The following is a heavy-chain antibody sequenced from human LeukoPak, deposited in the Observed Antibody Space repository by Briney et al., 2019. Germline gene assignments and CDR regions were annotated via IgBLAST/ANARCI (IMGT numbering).Heavy chain of an antibody. D-gene: IGHD4-23*01. Sequence: GGSLRLSCAASGFSLSSYWMSWVRQAPGKGLEWVANIKQDGSERYYVDSVKGRFTISRDNAKNSLYLQMNSLRAEDTAVYYCARRWATGDYWGQRTLVTVSS. CDR3: ARRWATGDY. V-gene: IGHV3-7*01. CDR1: GFSLSSYW. J-gene: IGHJ4*02. CDR2: IKQDGSER.